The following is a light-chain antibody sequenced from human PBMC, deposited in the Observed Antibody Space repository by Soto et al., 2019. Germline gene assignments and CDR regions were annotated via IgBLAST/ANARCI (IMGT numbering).Light chain of an antibody. CDR1: QNIHNH. Sequence: KLMSQSPATLSVSPGERVTLSCRASQNIHNHMSWFLQKPGQAPRLLISGASTRAAGISDRFRGSGSGTEFTLTISSLQSEDFAVYYCQQYNNWPRTFGQGTKVDIK. CDR3: QQYNNWPRT. CDR2: GAS. V-gene: IGKV3-15*01. J-gene: IGKJ1*01.